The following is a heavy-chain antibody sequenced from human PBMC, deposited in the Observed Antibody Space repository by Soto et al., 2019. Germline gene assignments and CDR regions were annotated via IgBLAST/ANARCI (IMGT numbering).Heavy chain of an antibody. Sequence: QVQLVQSGAEVKKPGASVKVSCKASGYTFTNYAIHWVRQAPGQRLEWMGWINAGSGNTKYSQRFEGRVSITRDTSASTAYMEGGSLTSEDTAVYYCACEQQLATFQHWGQGTLVTVSS. CDR1: GYTFTNYA. D-gene: IGHD6-13*01. CDR2: INAGSGNT. V-gene: IGHV1-3*01. J-gene: IGHJ1*01. CDR3: ACEQQLATFQH.